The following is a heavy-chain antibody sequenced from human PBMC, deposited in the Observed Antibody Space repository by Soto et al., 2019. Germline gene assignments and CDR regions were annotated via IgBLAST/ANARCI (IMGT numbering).Heavy chain of an antibody. CDR1: GGTFSSYT. V-gene: IGHV1-69*02. D-gene: IGHD2-15*01. CDR2: IIPILGIA. J-gene: IGHJ5*02. Sequence: QVQLVQSGAEVKKPGSSVKVSCKASGGTFSSYTISWVRQAPGQGLEWMGRIIPILGIANYAQKFQGRVTITADKSTSTAYMELSSLRSEDTAVYYCASTPGPRYCSGGSCYLWFHPWGQGTLVTVSA. CDR3: ASTPGPRYCSGGSCYLWFHP.